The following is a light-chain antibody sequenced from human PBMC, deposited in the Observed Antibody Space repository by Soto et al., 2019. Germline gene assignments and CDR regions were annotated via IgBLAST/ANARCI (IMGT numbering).Light chain of an antibody. CDR1: QDISSS. V-gene: IGKV1-9*01. Sequence: DIQLTQSPSFLSASVGDRVTITCRASQDISSSLAWYQQKPGKAPKILMYAASSLESWVPSRFSGSGSGTDFTLTISSLQPDDFATYYCQQVNSFPPFTFSGGTTVEIK. J-gene: IGKJ4*01. CDR2: AAS. CDR3: QQVNSFPPFT.